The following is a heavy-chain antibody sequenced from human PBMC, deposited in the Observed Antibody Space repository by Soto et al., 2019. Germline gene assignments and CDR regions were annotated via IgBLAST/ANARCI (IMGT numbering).Heavy chain of an antibody. CDR3: ARYYYDSSGYSYYFDY. CDR2: ISSSSSYI. Sequence: LRLSFAASGFTFSSYSMNWVRQAPGKGLKWVSSISSSSSYIYYADSVKGRFTISRDNAKNSLYLQMNSLRAEDTAVYYCARYYYDSSGYSYYFDYWGQGTLVTVSS. J-gene: IGHJ4*02. D-gene: IGHD3-22*01. V-gene: IGHV3-21*01. CDR1: GFTFSSYS.